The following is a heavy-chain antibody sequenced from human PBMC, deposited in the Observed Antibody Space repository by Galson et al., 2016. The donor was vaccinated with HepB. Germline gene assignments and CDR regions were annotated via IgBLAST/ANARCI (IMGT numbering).Heavy chain of an antibody. J-gene: IGHJ4*02. Sequence: ETLSLTCAVYGESFSGYYWTWIRQPPGKGLEWIGEINHSGGTNYNPSLKSRVTISVDMSKNQFSLRLSSVTAADAALYYCASRPVGGYSGYVPFDYWGQGSLVTVSS. CDR2: INHSGGT. CDR3: ASRPVGGYSGYVPFDY. CDR1: GESFSGYY. D-gene: IGHD5-12*01. V-gene: IGHV4-34*01.